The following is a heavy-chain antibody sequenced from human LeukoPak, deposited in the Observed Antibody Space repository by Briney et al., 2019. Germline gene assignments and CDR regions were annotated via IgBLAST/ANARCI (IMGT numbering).Heavy chain of an antibody. CDR1: GFTFSAHS. D-gene: IGHD2-8*01. V-gene: IGHV3-30*04. CDR2: ISYDGKIK. Sequence: GRSLRLSCAASGFTFSAHSVHWVRQAPGKGLEWVAFISYDGKIKYYADSVKGRFTISRDNSKNTLFLQMNSLRTGDTAMYYCSRNPVMEYWSDPWGQGTLVTVSS. CDR3: SRNPVMEYWSDP. J-gene: IGHJ5*02.